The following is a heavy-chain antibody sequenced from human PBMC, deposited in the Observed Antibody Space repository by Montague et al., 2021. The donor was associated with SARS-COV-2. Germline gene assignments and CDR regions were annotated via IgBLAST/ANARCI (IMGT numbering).Heavy chain of an antibody. CDR3: ARAILNTYYDILTGYYKTPYGMDV. D-gene: IGHD3-9*01. CDR1: GGSVSSGSYY. CDR2: IYYSGST. J-gene: IGHJ6*02. Sequence: SETLSLTCTVSGGSVSSGSYYWSWIRQPPGKGLEWIGYIYYSGSTNYNPSLKSRVTISVDTSKNQFSLELSSVTAADTAVYYCARAILNTYYDILTGYYKTPYGMDVWGQGTTVTVSS. V-gene: IGHV4-61*01.